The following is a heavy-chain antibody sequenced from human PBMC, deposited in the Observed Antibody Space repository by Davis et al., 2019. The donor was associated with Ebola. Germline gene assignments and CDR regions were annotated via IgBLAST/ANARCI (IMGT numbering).Heavy chain of an antibody. J-gene: IGHJ4*02. Sequence: PGGSLRLSCAASGFTFSSYAMSWVRQAPGKGLEWVSAISGSGGSTYYADSVKGRFTISRDNSKNTLYLQMNSLRAEDTAVYYCAKDFGVDYYDSSGYYPFGYWGQGTLVTVSS. D-gene: IGHD3-22*01. CDR3: AKDFGVDYYDSSGYYPFGY. CDR2: ISGSGGST. V-gene: IGHV3-23*01. CDR1: GFTFSSYA.